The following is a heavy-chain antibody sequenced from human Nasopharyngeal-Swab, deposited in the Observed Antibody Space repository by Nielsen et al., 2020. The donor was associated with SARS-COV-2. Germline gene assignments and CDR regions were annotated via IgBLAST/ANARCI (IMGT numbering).Heavy chain of an antibody. CDR3: AKEGATGWFDP. CDR2: ISHNSGT. Sequence: LSCTVSGVSITSQYWSWIRQPPGKGLEWIGYISHNSGTSYNPSLKSRVTMFMDTSKNQFSLRLRSVTAADTAVYYCAKEGATGWFDPCGQGTLVTVSS. J-gene: IGHJ5*02. V-gene: IGHV4-59*11. CDR1: GVSITSQY.